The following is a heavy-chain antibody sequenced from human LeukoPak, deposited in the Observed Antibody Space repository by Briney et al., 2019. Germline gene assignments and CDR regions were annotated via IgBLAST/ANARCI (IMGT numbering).Heavy chain of an antibody. CDR2: IGSRSSSI. CDR1: GFTFSSHS. Sequence: NPGGSLRLSCAASGFTFSSHSMNWVRQAPGKGLGWVSSIGSRSSSIYYAGSVKARFSRYRDNAKNSLYLKMRRLRAEGKTGNYCARESSASSEISGEGKRVTASS. CDR3: ARESSASSEI. V-gene: IGHV3-21*04. J-gene: IGHJ3*02. D-gene: IGHD6-19*01.